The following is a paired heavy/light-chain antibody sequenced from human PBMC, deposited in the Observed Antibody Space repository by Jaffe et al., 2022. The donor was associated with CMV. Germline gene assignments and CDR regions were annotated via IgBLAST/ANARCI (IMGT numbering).Heavy chain of an antibody. CDR2: ISSSSSYI. J-gene: IGHJ4*02. CDR3: ARESVVAEAGTFDY. V-gene: IGHV3-21*01. CDR1: GFTFSSYS. D-gene: IGHD6-13*01. Sequence: EVQLVESGGGLVKPGGSLRLSCAASGFTFSSYSMNWVRQAPGKGLEWVSSISSSSSYIYYADSVKGRFTISRDNAKNSLYLQMNSLRAEDTAVYYCARESVVAEAGTFDYWGQGTLVTVSS.
Light chain of an antibody. J-gene: IGKJ2*01. CDR2: AAS. V-gene: IGKV1-9*01. Sequence: IQLTQSPSSLSASVGDRVTITCRASQGISSYLAWYQQKPGKAPKLLIYAASTLQSGVPSRFSGSGSGTDFTLTISSLQPEDFATYYCQQLNSYLGTFGQGTKLEIK. CDR3: QQLNSYLGT. CDR1: QGISSY.